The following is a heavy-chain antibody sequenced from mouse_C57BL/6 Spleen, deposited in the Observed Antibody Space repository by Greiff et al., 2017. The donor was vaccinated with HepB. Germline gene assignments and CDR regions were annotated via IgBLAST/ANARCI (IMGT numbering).Heavy chain of an antibody. Sequence: DVKLVESGGGLVQPGGSLSLSCAASGFTFTDYYMSWVRQPPGKALEWLGFIRNKANGYTTEYSASVKGRFTISRDNSQSILYLQMNALRAEDSATYYCARSYYGTFFDYWGQGTTLTVSS. CDR1: GFTFTDYY. V-gene: IGHV7-3*01. J-gene: IGHJ2*01. D-gene: IGHD1-1*01. CDR2: IRNKANGYTT. CDR3: ARSYYGTFFDY.